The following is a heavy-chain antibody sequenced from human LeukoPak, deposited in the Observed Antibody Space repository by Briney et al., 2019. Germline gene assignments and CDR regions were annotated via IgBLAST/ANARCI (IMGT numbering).Heavy chain of an antibody. J-gene: IGHJ4*02. CDR2: INPNSGGT. D-gene: IGHD3-10*01. V-gene: IGHV1-2*02. CDR1: VYTFTRYY. CDR3: ARDLHGGGDY. Sequence: GASVKVSCKASVYTFTRYYMHWVRQAPGQGLEWMGWINPNSGGTNYAQKFHGRVTMTRDTSISTAYMELSRLRSDATAVYYCARDLHGGGDYWGQRTLVTVSS.